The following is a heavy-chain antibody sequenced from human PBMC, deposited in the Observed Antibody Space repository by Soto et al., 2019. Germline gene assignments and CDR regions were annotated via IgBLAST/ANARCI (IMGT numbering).Heavy chain of an antibody. CDR1: GYSPSSGYY. CDR3: ARDGVVPAFFRGLDV. J-gene: IGHJ6*02. Sequence: SETLSLSCAVSGYSPSSGYYWGWIRQPPGKGLEWIGSIYHSGSTYYNPSLKSRVTISVDTSKNQFSLKLSSVTAADTAVYYCARDGVVPAFFRGLDVWGPGDTVT. V-gene: IGHV4-38-2*02. D-gene: IGHD2-2*01. CDR2: IYHSGST.